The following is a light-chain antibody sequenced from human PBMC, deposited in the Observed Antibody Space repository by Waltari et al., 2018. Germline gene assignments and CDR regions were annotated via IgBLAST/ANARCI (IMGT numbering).Light chain of an antibody. CDR3: QQYTSYPLT. CDR2: TIS. J-gene: IGKJ4*01. V-gene: IGKV1D-16*01. Sequence: MTQSPSSLSASVGDRVTITCRASQVITRWLAWYQQKPGKAPKSLISTISTLQTGVPSRFSGSGSGTEFTLTISSLQPEDFATYYCQQYTSYPLTYGGGTKVEIK. CDR1: QVITRW.